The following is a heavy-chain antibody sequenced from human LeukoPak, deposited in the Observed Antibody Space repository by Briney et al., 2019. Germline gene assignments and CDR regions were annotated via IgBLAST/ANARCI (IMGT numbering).Heavy chain of an antibody. CDR3: ARGRRSYSNYHVDY. D-gene: IGHD4-11*01. CDR2: INHSGST. J-gene: IGHJ4*02. CDR1: GGSISSSSYY. Sequence: SETLSLTCTVSGGSISSSSYYWGWIRQPPGKGLEWIGEINHSGSTNYNPSLKSRVTISVDTSKNQFSLKLSSVTAADTAVYYCARGRRSYSNYHVDYWGQGTLVTVSS. V-gene: IGHV4-39*07.